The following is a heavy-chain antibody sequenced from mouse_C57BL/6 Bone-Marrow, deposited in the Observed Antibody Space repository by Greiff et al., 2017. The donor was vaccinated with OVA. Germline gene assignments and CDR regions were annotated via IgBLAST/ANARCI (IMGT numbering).Heavy chain of an antibody. V-gene: IGHV14-4*01. CDR2: IDPENGDT. Sequence: EVQLQQSGAELVKPGASVKLSCTASGFNIKDDYMHWVKQRPEQGLEWIGWIDPENGDTEYASKFQGKATITADTSSNTSYLQLSSLTSEDTAVYYCTTYSDPYWYFDVWGTGTTVTVSS. D-gene: IGHD6-1*01. CDR3: TTYSDPYWYFDV. J-gene: IGHJ1*03. CDR1: GFNIKDDY.